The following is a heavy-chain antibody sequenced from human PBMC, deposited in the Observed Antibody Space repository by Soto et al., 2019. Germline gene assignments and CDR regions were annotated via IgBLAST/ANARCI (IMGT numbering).Heavy chain of an antibody. D-gene: IGHD3-3*01. V-gene: IGHV1-2*02. CDR2: INPATGAA. J-gene: IGHJ3*02. Sequence: QLHLVQSGAVVKKPGASVTVSCSASGYPVTAYYMHWVRQAPGRGLEWMGGINPATGAAKYTQTFQGRVTMTRDTSTSTCFRELSGLTSEDTAVFYWARGGGVGVAGSAAFDMWGQGTLVTVSS. CDR1: GYPVTAYY. CDR3: ARGGGVGVAGSAAFDM.